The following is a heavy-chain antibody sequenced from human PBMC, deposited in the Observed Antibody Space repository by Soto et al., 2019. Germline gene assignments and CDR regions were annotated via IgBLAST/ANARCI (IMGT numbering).Heavy chain of an antibody. V-gene: IGHV4-61*08. J-gene: IGHJ4*02. CDR3: ASRSVSAPYYFDY. Sequence: SETLSLTCTVSGGSISSGGYYWSWIRQHPGKGLEWIGYIYYSGSINYNPSLKSRVTISVDTSKNQISLKLSSVTAADTAVYYCASRSVSAPYYFDYWGQGTLVTVSS. D-gene: IGHD3-10*01. CDR1: GGSISSGGYY. CDR2: IYYSGSI.